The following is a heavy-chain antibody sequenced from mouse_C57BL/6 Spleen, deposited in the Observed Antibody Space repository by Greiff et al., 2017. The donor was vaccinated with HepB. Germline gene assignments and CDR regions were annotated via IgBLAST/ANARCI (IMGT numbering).Heavy chain of an antibody. Sequence: QVQLKQPGAELVKPGASVKVSCKASGYTFTSYWMHWVKQRPGQGLEWIGRIHPSDSDTNYNQKFKGKATLTVDKSSSTAYMQLSSLTSEDSAVYYCAIGLYYGNHRDYFDYWGQGTTLTVSS. D-gene: IGHD2-1*01. CDR3: AIGLYYGNHRDYFDY. V-gene: IGHV1-74*01. J-gene: IGHJ2*01. CDR2: IHPSDSDT. CDR1: GYTFTSYW.